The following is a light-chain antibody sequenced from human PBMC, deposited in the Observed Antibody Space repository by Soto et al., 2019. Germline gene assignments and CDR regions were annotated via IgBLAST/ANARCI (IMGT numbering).Light chain of an antibody. CDR2: EVS. J-gene: IGLJ1*01. CDR3: SSFSTSTPYV. V-gene: IGLV2-18*02. Sequence: QSALTQPPSVSGSPGQSVAISCTGTSSDVGSYNRVSWYQQPPGTAPKLIIFEVSNRHSGVPDRFSGSKSGNTAALTISGLQAEDEADYYCSSFSTSTPYVFGTGSKLTVL. CDR1: SSDVGSYNR.